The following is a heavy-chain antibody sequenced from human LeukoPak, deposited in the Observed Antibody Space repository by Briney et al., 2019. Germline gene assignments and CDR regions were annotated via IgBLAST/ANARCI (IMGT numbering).Heavy chain of an antibody. CDR3: VKESPGWFDP. D-gene: IGHD7-27*01. J-gene: IGHJ5*02. CDR1: GGSINSYY. Sequence: PSETLSLTCTVSGGSINSYYWSWIRQPPGKGLEWIGRIYHSGSTHYNPSLKSRVTISVDTSKNKFSLKLSSVTAADTAVYYCVKESPGWFDPWGQGTLVTVSS. CDR2: IYHSGST. V-gene: IGHV4-59*12.